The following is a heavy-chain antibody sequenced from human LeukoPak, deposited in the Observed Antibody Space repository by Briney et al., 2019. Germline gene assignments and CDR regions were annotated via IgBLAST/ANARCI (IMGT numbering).Heavy chain of an antibody. Sequence: PGGSLRLSCAASGFTFSSHSMNWVRQAPGKGLEWVSYISSSSSTIYYADSAKGRFTISRDNAKNSLYLQMNSLRAEDTAVYYCARGTVAGKAPYWGQGTLVTVSS. J-gene: IGHJ4*02. D-gene: IGHD6-19*01. CDR1: GFTFSSHS. CDR3: ARGTVAGKAPY. CDR2: ISSSSSTI. V-gene: IGHV3-48*01.